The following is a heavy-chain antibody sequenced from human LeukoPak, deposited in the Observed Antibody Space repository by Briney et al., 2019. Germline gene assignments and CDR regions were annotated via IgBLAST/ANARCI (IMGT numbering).Heavy chain of an antibody. CDR2: IRYDGSNK. J-gene: IGHJ6*03. CDR3: AKDGGSSSWYYYYYMDV. V-gene: IGHV3-30*02. Sequence: GGSLRLSCAASGFTFLSYGMHWVRQAPGKGLEWVAFIRYDGSNKYYADPVKGRFTISKDNSKNTLYLQMNSLRAEDTAVYYCAKDGGSSSWYYYYYMDVWGKGTTVTISS. D-gene: IGHD6-13*01. CDR1: GFTFLSYG.